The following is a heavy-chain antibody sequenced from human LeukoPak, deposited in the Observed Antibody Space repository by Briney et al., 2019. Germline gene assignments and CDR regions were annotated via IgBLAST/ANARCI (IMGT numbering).Heavy chain of an antibody. CDR2: ISGNGGST. CDR1: GFPFSTYA. D-gene: IGHD2-21*02. CDR3: AKEMVVTAGVRAFDI. Sequence: GGSLRLSCAASGFPFSTYAMHWVRQAPGKGLEYVSAISGNGGSTYYANSVKGRFTISRDNSKNTLCLQMGSLRAEDMAVYYCAKEMVVTAGVRAFDIWGQGTMVAVSS. J-gene: IGHJ3*02. V-gene: IGHV3-64*01.